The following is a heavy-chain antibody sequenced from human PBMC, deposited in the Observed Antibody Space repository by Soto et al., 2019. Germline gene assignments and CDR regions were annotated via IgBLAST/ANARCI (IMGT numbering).Heavy chain of an antibody. CDR1: GFTFSSYG. V-gene: IGHV3-30*18. CDR2: ISYDGSNK. CDR3: AKDRSDIVVVPAAREAKDY. D-gene: IGHD2-2*01. Sequence: GGSLRLSCAASGFTFSSYGMHWVRQAPGKGLEWVAVISYDGSNKYYADSVKGRFTISRDNSKNTLYLQMNSLRAEDTAVYYCAKDRSDIVVVPAAREAKDYWGQGTLVTVSS. J-gene: IGHJ4*02.